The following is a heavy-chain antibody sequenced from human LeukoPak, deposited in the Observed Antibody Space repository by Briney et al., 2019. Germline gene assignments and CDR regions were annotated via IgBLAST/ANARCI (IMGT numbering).Heavy chain of an antibody. CDR2: IYYSGST. CDR3: ARLRYFDWLDTTYYFDY. D-gene: IGHD3-9*01. Sequence: PSETLSLTCTVSGGSISSYYWSWIRQPPGKGLEWIGYIYYSGSTNYNPSLKSRVTISVDTSKNQFSLKLSSVTAADTAVYYCARLRYFDWLDTTYYFDYWGQGTLVTVSS. J-gene: IGHJ4*02. CDR1: GGSISSYY. V-gene: IGHV4-59*01.